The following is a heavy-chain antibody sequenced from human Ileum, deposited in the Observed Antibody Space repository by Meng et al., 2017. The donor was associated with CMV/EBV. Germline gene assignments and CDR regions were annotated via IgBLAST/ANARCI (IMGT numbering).Heavy chain of an antibody. D-gene: IGHD1-26*01. J-gene: IGHJ4*02. CDR2: IHNDGGYK. CDR1: GFTFSNNG. CDR3: VGDWVGGGH. Sequence: HFVASGGGVMQRGGSLRLSCVASGFTFSNNGMHWVRPAPGKGLESVAFIHNDGGYKYYSDSVKGRFTISRDNSKSTLYLQIDSLRPEDTAVYYCVGDWVGGGHWGQGTLVTVSS. V-gene: IGHV3-30*02.